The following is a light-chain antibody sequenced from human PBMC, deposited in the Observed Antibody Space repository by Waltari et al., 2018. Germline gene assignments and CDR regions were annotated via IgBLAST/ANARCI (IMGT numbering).Light chain of an antibody. Sequence: QSVLTPTPSASGTPGQRVTSPCSRTSPHIGSNTVNWYQHLPGTAPKLLIYSNNQRPSGVPDRFSGSKSGTSASLAISGLQSEDEADYYCAAWDDSLNGVVFGGGTKLTVL. V-gene: IGLV1-44*01. CDR1: SPHIGSNT. CDR2: SNN. J-gene: IGLJ2*01. CDR3: AAWDDSLNGVV.